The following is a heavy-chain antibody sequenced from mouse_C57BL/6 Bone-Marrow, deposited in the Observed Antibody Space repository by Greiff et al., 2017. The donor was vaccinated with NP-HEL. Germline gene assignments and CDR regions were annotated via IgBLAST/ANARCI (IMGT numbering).Heavy chain of an antibody. J-gene: IGHJ4*01. CDR2: IWSGGST. CDR1: GFSLTSYG. Sequence: VQGVESGPGLVQPSQSLSITCTVSGFSLTSYGVHWVRQSPGKGLEWLGVIWSGGSTDYNAAFISRLSISKDNSKSQVFFKMNSLQADDTAIYYCASPYNSNFYAMDYWGQGTSVTVSS. D-gene: IGHD2-5*01. CDR3: ASPYNSNFYAMDY. V-gene: IGHV2-2*01.